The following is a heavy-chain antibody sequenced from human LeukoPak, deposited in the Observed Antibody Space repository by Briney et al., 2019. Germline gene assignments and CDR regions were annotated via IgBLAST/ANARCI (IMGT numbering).Heavy chain of an antibody. CDR1: GFTFSSYD. D-gene: IGHD2-21*01. Sequence: GGSLRPSCAASGFTFSSYDMHWVRQATGKGLEWVSAIGTAGDTYYPGSVKGRSTISRENAKNSLYLQMNSLRAGDTAVYYCARSLPYCGGDCLDYWGQGTLVTVSS. V-gene: IGHV3-13*04. CDR2: IGTAGDT. J-gene: IGHJ4*02. CDR3: ARSLPYCGGDCLDY.